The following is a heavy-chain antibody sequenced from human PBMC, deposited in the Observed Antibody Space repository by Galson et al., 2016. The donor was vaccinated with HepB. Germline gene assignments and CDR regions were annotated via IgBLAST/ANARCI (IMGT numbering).Heavy chain of an antibody. D-gene: IGHD6-19*01. CDR2: IYHSGTT. CDR3: VRQTRMITGWSWAYFDN. CDR1: GDSISSRNYY. J-gene: IGHJ4*02. Sequence: ETLSLTCSVSGDSISSRNYYWGWIRQPPGKGLDWIGSIYHSGTTYYNPSPQSRVSISLDTSKNQFSLKMFSVTAADTAVFYCVRQTRMITGWSWAYFDNWGQGILVTVSS. V-gene: IGHV4-39*01.